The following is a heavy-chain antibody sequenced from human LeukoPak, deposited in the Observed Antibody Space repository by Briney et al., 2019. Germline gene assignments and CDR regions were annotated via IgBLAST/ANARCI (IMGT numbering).Heavy chain of an antibody. CDR3: ARDRASSSWYGMDV. J-gene: IGHJ6*02. CDR2: IYTSGST. D-gene: IGHD6-13*01. V-gene: IGHV4-4*07. Sequence: SETLSVTCTVSGGSISSYYWSWIRQPAGKGLEWIGRIYTSGSTNYNPSLKSRVTMSVDTSKNQFSLKLSSVTAADTAVYYCARDRASSSWYGMDVWGQGTTVTVSS. CDR1: GGSISSYY.